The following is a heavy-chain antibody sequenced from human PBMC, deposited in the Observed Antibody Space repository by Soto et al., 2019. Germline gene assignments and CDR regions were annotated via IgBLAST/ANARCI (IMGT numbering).Heavy chain of an antibody. D-gene: IGHD1-26*01. CDR1: GGTFSSYT. CDR2: IIPILGIA. V-gene: IGHV1-69*04. Sequence: SVKVSCKASGGTFSSYTISWVRQAPGQGLEWMGRIIPILGIANYAQKFQGRVTITADKSMSTAYMELSSLRSEDTAVYYCAREAHREFDYWGQGTLVTAPQ. CDR3: AREAHREFDY. J-gene: IGHJ4*02.